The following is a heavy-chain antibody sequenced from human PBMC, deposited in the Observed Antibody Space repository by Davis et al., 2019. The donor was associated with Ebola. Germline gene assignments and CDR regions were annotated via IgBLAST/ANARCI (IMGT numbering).Heavy chain of an antibody. V-gene: IGHV3-21*04. J-gene: IGHJ6*02. D-gene: IGHD6-19*01. CDR1: GFTFSSYS. Sequence: GESLKISCAASGFTFSSYSMNWVRQAPGKGLEWVSSISSSSSNIYYADSVKGRFTISRDNAKNSLYLQMNSLRAEDTAVYYCARDKRSSWYGGMDVWGQGTTVTVSS. CDR3: ARDKRSSWYGGMDV. CDR2: ISSSSSNI.